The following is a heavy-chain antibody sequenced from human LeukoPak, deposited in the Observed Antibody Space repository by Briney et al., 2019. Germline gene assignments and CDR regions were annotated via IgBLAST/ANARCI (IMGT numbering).Heavy chain of an antibody. D-gene: IGHD2-15*01. CDR2: IYHSGST. CDR1: GGSISSSNW. CDR3: ARKKPYCSGGSCYYWFDP. V-gene: IGHV4-4*02. Sequence: PSETLSLTCAVSGGSISSSNWWSWVRQPPGKGLEWIGEIYHSGSTNYNPSLKSRVTISVDKSKNQFSLKLSSVTAADTAVYYCARKKPYCSGGSCYYWFDPWGQGTLVTVSS. J-gene: IGHJ5*02.